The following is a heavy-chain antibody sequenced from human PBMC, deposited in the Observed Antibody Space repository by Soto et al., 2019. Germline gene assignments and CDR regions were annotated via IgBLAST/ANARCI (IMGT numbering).Heavy chain of an antibody. Sequence: SETQSLTCTVSGCSISSYYWSWIRQHPGKGLEWIGYIYYSGSTNYNPSLKSRVTISVDTSKNQFSLKLSSVTAADTAVYYCAIYFFGSGNYYRYFDFRGQGTLVTVSS. CDR2: IYYSGST. CDR3: AIYFFGSGNYYRYFDF. D-gene: IGHD3-10*01. J-gene: IGHJ4*02. V-gene: IGHV4-59*01. CDR1: GCSISSYY.